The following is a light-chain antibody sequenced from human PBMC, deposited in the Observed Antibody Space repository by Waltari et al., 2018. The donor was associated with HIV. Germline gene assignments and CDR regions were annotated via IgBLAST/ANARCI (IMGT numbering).Light chain of an antibody. CDR1: SSNIGGNY. V-gene: IGLV1-47*01. Sequence: LTQPPSASGAPGQRVTMSCSGSSSNIGGNYVYWYQHLPGSAPKLLISRNNNRPSGVPDRFSGSKSGTSASLSISGLRSEDEADYYCAAWDDSLSGVLFGGGTKLTVL. J-gene: IGLJ3*02. CDR3: AAWDDSLSGVL. CDR2: RNN.